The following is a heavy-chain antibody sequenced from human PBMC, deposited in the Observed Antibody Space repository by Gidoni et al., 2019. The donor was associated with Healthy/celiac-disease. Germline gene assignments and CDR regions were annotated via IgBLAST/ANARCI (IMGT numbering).Heavy chain of an antibody. CDR2: IIPILGIA. CDR1: GGTFSSYA. CDR3: ARVGQDDIVVVPAAMRYYYYGMDV. D-gene: IGHD2-2*01. V-gene: IGHV1-69*04. Sequence: QVQLVQSGAEVKKPGSSVKVSCKASGGTFSSYAISWVRQAPGKGLEWMGRIIPILGIANYAQKFQGRVTITADKSTSTSYTELSSLRSEDTAVYYCARVGQDDIVVVPAAMRYYYYGMDVWGQGTTVTVSS. J-gene: IGHJ6*02.